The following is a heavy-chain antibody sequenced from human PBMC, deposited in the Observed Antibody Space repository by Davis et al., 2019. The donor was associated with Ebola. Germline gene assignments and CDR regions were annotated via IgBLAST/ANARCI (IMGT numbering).Heavy chain of an antibody. D-gene: IGHD6-13*01. V-gene: IGHV3-30-3*01. CDR2: ISYDGSNK. Sequence: GGSLRLSCAASGFTFSSYVMHWVRQAPGKGLEWVAFISYDGSNKYYAGSVKGRFTISRDNSKNTLYLQMNSLRAEDTAVYYCARGPSTGNSFSYWGQGTLVTVSS. J-gene: IGHJ4*02. CDR1: GFTFSSYV. CDR3: ARGPSTGNSFSY.